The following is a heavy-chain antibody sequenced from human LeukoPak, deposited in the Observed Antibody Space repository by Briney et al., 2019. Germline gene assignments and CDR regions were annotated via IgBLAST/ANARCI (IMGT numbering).Heavy chain of an antibody. D-gene: IGHD3-22*01. CDR3: AGVDYDSSGYYAWYFDL. V-gene: IGHV4-59*01. J-gene: IGHJ2*01. Sequence: SETLSLTCTVSGGSISSYYWSWIRQPPGKGLEWIGYIYYSGSTNYNPSLKSRVTISVDTSKNQFSLKLSSVTAADTAVYYCAGVDYDSSGYYAWYFDLWGRGTLVTVSS. CDR1: GGSISSYY. CDR2: IYYSGST.